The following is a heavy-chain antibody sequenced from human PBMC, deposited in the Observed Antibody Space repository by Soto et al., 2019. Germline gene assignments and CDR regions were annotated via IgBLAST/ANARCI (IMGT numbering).Heavy chain of an antibody. Sequence: QVQLQQWGAGLLKPSETLSLTCAVYGGSFSGYYWSWIRQPPGKGLEWIGEINHSGSTNYNPSLKSRVPISVDTSKNQFSLKLSSVTAADTAVYYCARGPGITMVRGTERDYWGQGTLVTVSS. V-gene: IGHV4-34*01. CDR2: INHSGST. CDR1: GGSFSGYY. D-gene: IGHD3-10*01. CDR3: ARGPGITMVRGTERDY. J-gene: IGHJ4*02.